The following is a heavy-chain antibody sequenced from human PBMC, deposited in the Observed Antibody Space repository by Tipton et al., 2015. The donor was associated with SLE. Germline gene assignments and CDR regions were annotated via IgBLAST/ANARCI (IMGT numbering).Heavy chain of an antibody. V-gene: IGHV3-23*01. D-gene: IGHD6-19*01. Sequence: SLRLSCAASGFTFSSYAMSWVRQAPGKGLEWVSAISGSGGRTYYADSVKGRFTISRDNSKNTLYLQMNSLRAEDTAVYYCAKVTRYEQWPYFDYWGQGTLVTVSS. CDR1: GFTFSSYA. CDR3: AKVTRYEQWPYFDY. J-gene: IGHJ4*02. CDR2: ISGSGGRT.